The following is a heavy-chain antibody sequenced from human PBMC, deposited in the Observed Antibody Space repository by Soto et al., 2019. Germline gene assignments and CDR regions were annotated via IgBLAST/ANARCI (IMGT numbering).Heavy chain of an antibody. CDR2: ISDDGDST. V-gene: IGHV3-23*01. D-gene: IGHD2-2*01. CDR1: RLPFSDNA. Sequence: GGSLGISCGASRLPFSDNAMTWFRKAPGKGLEWVSSISDDGDSTYYADSVNGRLAVCRDNSKTALFLHMISLGAEDPAVYCCAKSLSTAANYGLDVWGQGTSVNV. J-gene: IGHJ6*02. CDR3: AKSLSTAANYGLDV.